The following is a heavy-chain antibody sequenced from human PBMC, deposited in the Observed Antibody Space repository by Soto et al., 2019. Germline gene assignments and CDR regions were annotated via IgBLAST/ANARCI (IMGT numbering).Heavy chain of an antibody. CDR1: GFTFSSYG. J-gene: IGHJ4*02. D-gene: IGHD3-9*01. CDR3: AKDRVGYYDSLTGPYFDY. CDR2: ISYDGSNK. V-gene: IGHV3-30*18. Sequence: GGSLRLSCAASGFTFSSYGMHWVRQAPGKGLEWVAVISYDGSNKYYADSVKGRFTISRDNSKNTLYLQMNSLRAEDTAVYYCAKDRVGYYDSLTGPYFDYWGQGPLGTVSS.